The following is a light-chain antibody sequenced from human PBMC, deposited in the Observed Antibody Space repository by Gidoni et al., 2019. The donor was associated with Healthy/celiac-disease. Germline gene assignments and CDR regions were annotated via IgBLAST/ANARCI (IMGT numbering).Light chain of an antibody. Sequence: EIVLTQSPGTLSLSPGERATLSCRASQSVRSSYLAWYQQKPGQAPRLPIYGAASRATGIPDRFSGSGSGTDFTLTSSRLEPEEFAVYYCQQYGSSTWTFGQGTKVEIK. J-gene: IGKJ1*01. CDR3: QQYGSSTWT. V-gene: IGKV3-20*01. CDR2: GAA. CDR1: QSVRSSY.